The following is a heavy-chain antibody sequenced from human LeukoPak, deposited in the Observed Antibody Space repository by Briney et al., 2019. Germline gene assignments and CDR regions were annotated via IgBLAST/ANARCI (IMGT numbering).Heavy chain of an antibody. CDR1: GFTFSDYW. V-gene: IGHV3-7*04. CDR2: IKQDGSEK. D-gene: IGHD6-19*01. CDR3: AMVVYRSGWSYYFDY. Sequence: GGSLRLSCAASGFTFSDYWMNWVRQAPGKGLEWVANIKQDGSEKYSLDSVKGRFTISRDNARNSLYLQMNSLRAEDTAVYYCAMVVYRSGWSYYFDYWGQGILVTVSS. J-gene: IGHJ4*02.